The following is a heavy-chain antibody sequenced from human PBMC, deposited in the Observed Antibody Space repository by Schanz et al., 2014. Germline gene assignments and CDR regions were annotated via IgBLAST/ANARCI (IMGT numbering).Heavy chain of an antibody. Sequence: QVQLVESGGGVVQPGGSLRLSCVASGFSFSGFAVHWVRQAPGKGLEWVAFIRYDGSSKYYADSVRGRFTISRDNSKIILYLQMNSLRAEDTALYYCAKDPHKDYGGKPQTFDIWGQGTMVTV. J-gene: IGHJ3*02. V-gene: IGHV3-30*02. CDR2: IRYDGSSK. CDR3: AKDPHKDYGGKPQTFDI. CDR1: GFSFSGFA. D-gene: IGHD4-17*01.